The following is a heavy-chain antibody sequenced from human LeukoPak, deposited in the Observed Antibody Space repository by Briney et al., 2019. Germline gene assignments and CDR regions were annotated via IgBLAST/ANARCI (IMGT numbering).Heavy chain of an antibody. J-gene: IGHJ4*02. Sequence: SETLSLTCAVSGFSICNNYWWHWIRQPPGKGLEWIGTVHHSGSTYYNPSLKSRVTISVDTSKNQFSLKLTSVTAADTAVHYCAREPAGRGAVDYWGQGTLVTVSS. CDR1: GFSICNNYW. CDR2: VHHSGST. D-gene: IGHD4/OR15-4a*01. V-gene: IGHV4-38-2*01. CDR3: AREPAGRGAVDY.